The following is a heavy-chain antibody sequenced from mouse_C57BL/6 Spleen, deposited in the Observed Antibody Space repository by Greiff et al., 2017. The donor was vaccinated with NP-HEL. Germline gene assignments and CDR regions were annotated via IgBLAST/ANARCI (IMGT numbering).Heavy chain of an antibody. CDR3: ARGGLRRGYYFDY. V-gene: IGHV1-61*01. Sequence: QVQLQQSGAELVRPGSSVKLSCKASGYTFTSYWMDWVKQRPGQGLEWIGNIYPSDSETHYNQKFKDKATLTVDKSSSTAYMQLSSLTSEDSAVYYCARGGLRRGYYFDYWGQGTTLTVSS. D-gene: IGHD2-4*01. CDR1: GYTFTSYW. CDR2: IYPSDSET. J-gene: IGHJ2*01.